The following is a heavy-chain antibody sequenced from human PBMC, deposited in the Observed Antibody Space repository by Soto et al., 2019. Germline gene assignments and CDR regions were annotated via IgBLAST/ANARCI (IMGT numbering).Heavy chain of an antibody. Sequence: SETLSLTCTVSGASIRSTDYYWSWIRQAPGKGLEWIGYVYYTGSTYYNPSLMSRLTISVDASKNQFSLKLTSVTAAETAVYYCVRTAREGAVAPHWFDRWGQGTQVTVSS. CDR2: VYYTGST. D-gene: IGHD2-21*02. CDR3: VRTAREGAVAPHWFDR. CDR1: GASIRSTDYY. J-gene: IGHJ5*02. V-gene: IGHV4-30-4*01.